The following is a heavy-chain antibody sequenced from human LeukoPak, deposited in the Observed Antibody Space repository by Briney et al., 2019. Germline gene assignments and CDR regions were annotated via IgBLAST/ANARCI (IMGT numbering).Heavy chain of an antibody. V-gene: IGHV1-8*01. CDR1: GYALTSYV. CDR2: MNPNSGNT. J-gene: IGHJ4*02. Sequence: GSVKVSCKAYGYALTSYVINWVRQVTGQGLEWMGWMNPNSGNTGYAQKFQGRVTMTRNTSISTAYMELSSLRSEDTAVYYCARVLRCSSTSCRYYFDYWGQGTLVTVSS. CDR3: ARVLRCSSTSCRYYFDY. D-gene: IGHD2-2*01.